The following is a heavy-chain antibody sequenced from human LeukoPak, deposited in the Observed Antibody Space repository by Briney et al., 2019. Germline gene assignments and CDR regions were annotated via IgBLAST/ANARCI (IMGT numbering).Heavy chain of an antibody. V-gene: IGHV3-7*01. J-gene: IGHJ4*02. Sequence: GGSLRLSCAASGVTLSDHHMDWVRQAPGKGLEWVANIKQDGSEKYYVDSVKGRFTISRDNAKNSLYLQMNSLRAEDTAVYYCARPHRGYYGSGSYPFDYWGQGTLVTVSS. CDR3: ARPHRGYYGSGSYPFDY. CDR2: IKQDGSEK. CDR1: GVTLSDHH. D-gene: IGHD3-10*01.